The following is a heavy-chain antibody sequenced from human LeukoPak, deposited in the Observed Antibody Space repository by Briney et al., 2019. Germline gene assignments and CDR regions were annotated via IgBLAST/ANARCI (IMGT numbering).Heavy chain of an antibody. CDR3: VRAAQEGRDSLTGVQTGNWFDP. J-gene: IGHJ5*02. CDR2: MNPSSGNT. CDR1: GYTFTSYD. Sequence: ASVTVSCKTSGYTFTSYDINWVRQATGQGPEWMGWMNPSSGNTGYAQNFQGRLDLTRNIALTTAYMELSSLTSEDTATYYCVRAAQEGRDSLTGVQTGNWFDPWGQGTLVTVSS. D-gene: IGHD3-9*01. V-gene: IGHV1-8*01.